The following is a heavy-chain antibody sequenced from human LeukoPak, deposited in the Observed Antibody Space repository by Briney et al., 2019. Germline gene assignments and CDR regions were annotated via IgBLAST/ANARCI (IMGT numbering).Heavy chain of an antibody. CDR1: GGTFSSHA. V-gene: IGHV1-8*02. CDR2: MNPNSGNT. D-gene: IGHD3-22*01. J-gene: IGHJ5*02. CDR3: ARLLKGYDSSGYYSMGDNWFDP. Sequence: ASVKVSCKASGGTFSSHAISWVRQAPGQGLEWMGWMNPNSGNTGYAQKFQGRVTMTRNTSISTAYMELSSLRSEDTAVYYCARLLKGYDSSGYYSMGDNWFDPWGQGTLVTVSS.